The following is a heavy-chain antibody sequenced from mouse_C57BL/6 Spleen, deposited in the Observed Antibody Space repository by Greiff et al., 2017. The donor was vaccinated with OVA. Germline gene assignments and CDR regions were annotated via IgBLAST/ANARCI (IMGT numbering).Heavy chain of an antibody. CDR3: ARKGYYGSSYIDY. V-gene: IGHV5-17*01. J-gene: IGHJ2*01. D-gene: IGHD1-1*01. CDR2: ISSGSSTI. CDR1: GFTFSDYG. Sequence: EVQVVESGGGLVKPGGSLKLSCAASGFTFSDYGMHWVRQAPEKGLEWVAYISSGSSTIYYADKVKGRFTISRDNAKNTLFLQMTSLRSEDTAMDYCARKGYYGSSYIDYWGQGTTLTVSS.